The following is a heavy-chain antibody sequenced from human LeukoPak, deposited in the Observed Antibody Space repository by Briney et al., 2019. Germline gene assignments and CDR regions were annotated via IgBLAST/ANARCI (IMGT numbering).Heavy chain of an antibody. CDR2: TYYRSKWYN. CDR3: ARDQYYSSSWLNWFDP. D-gene: IGHD6-13*01. V-gene: IGHV6-1*01. Sequence: SQTLSLTCAISGDSVSSNGAAWNWIRQSPSRGLEWLGRTYYRSKWYNDYAVSVKSRITINPDTSKNQFSLQLNSVTPEDTAVYYCARDQYYSSSWLNWFDPWGQGTLVTVSS. J-gene: IGHJ5*02. CDR1: GDSVSSNGAA.